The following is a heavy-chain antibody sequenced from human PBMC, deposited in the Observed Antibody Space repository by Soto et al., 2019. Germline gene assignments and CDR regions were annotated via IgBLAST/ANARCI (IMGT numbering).Heavy chain of an antibody. Sequence: EVQVLESGGGLVQRGGSLRLSCAASGFTFSSYAMTWVRQAPGKGLEWVSAISGSGGSTYYADSVKGRFTISRDNSKNTLYLQMNSLRAEDTAVYYCAKLPSLTTVTSTIRYWGQGTLVTVSS. V-gene: IGHV3-23*01. CDR2: ISGSGGST. J-gene: IGHJ4*02. CDR1: GFTFSSYA. CDR3: AKLPSLTTVTSTIRY. D-gene: IGHD4-17*01.